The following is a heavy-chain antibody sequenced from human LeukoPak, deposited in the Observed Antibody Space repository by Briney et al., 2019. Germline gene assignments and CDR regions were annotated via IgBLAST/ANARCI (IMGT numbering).Heavy chain of an antibody. CDR1: GGSISSSNYH. Sequence: PSEILSLTCTVSGGSISSSNYHWACIRQPPGKGLVWIGNIYYSGSTNYNPSLKSRVTISVDTSKNQFSLNLSSATAADTAVYYCASLLIVYDTSSYYYVWGRGTLVTVSS. CDR3: ASLLIVYDTSSYYYV. D-gene: IGHD3-22*01. J-gene: IGHJ4*02. CDR2: IYYSGST. V-gene: IGHV4-39*01.